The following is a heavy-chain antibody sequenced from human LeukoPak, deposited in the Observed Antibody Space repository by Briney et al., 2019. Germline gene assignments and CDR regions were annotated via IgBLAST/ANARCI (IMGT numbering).Heavy chain of an antibody. Sequence: PSETLSLTCTVSGGSIISSSFWWGWIRQPPGKGLEWIGSIYYSGVSYYNTSLKSRVTISVDTSKNQFSLNLNSMTAADTAFYYRVSVRMWFGEATKEYWGQGTLVTVSS. V-gene: IGHV4-39*01. D-gene: IGHD3-10*01. CDR2: IYYSGVS. CDR1: GGSIISSSFW. J-gene: IGHJ4*02. CDR3: VSVRMWFGEATKEY.